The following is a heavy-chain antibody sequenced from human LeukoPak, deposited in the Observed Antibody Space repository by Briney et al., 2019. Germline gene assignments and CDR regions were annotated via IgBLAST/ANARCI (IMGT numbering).Heavy chain of an antibody. V-gene: IGHV3-21*01. J-gene: IGHJ4*02. D-gene: IGHD2-21*01. CDR3: AREVSHIPDY. CDR2: ISSSSSYI. Sequence: GGSLRLSCAASGFTFSSYSMNWVRQAPGKGLEWVSSISSSSSYIYYGDSVKGRFTISRDNAKNSLYLQMNSLRAEDTAVYYCAREVSHIPDYWGQGTLVTVSS. CDR1: GFTFSSYS.